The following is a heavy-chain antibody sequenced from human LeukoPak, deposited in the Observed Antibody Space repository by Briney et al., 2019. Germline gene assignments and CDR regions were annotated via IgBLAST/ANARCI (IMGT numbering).Heavy chain of an antibody. Sequence: SETLSLTCAVYGGSFSGYYWSWIRQPPGKGLEWLGEINHSGSTNYNPSLKSRVTISVDTSKNQFSLKLSSVTAADTAVYYCARHGSRSSGWYSWFDPWGQGTLVTVSS. CDR1: GGSFSGYY. V-gene: IGHV4-34*01. J-gene: IGHJ5*02. CDR2: INHSGST. D-gene: IGHD6-19*01. CDR3: ARHGSRSSGWYSWFDP.